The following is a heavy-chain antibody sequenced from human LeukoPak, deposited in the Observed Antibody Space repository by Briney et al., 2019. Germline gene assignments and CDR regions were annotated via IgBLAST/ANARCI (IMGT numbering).Heavy chain of an antibody. CDR3: ARDPVETGGTAFDS. J-gene: IGHJ4*02. Sequence: PSETLSLTCTVSGGSISGYYWTWIRQPPGMGLEWVGYIYYTGSTNYNPSLRSRVTMSVDTSKNQFSLKLTSVTAADTAVYYCARDPVETGGTAFDSWGQGTLVTVS. V-gene: IGHV4-59*01. D-gene: IGHD6-13*01. CDR2: IYYTGST. CDR1: GGSISGYY.